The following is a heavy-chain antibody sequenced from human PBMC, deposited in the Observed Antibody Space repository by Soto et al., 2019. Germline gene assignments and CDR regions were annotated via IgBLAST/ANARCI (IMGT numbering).Heavy chain of an antibody. CDR2: INHSGST. V-gene: IGHV4-34*01. CDR3: ARGRGDGYNQDWYFDL. D-gene: IGHD3-10*01. Sequence: KPSETLSLTCAVYGGSFSGYYWNWIRQPPGKGLEWIGEINHSGSTNYNPSLKSRVSISEGTSNNQFSLKLSSVTAADTAVYYCARGRGDGYNQDWYFDLWGRGTLVTVSS. CDR1: GGSFSGYY. J-gene: IGHJ2*01.